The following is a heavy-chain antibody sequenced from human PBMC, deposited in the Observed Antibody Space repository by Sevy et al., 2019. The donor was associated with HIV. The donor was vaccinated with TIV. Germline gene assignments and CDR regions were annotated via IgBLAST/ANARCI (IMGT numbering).Heavy chain of an antibody. CDR3: AREGCTQPHDY. Sequence: GGCLRLSCAASGFTFSIYTMSWVRQAPGKGLEWVSTFCFGGSKLYYADSVKGRFTISRDNSRNTVYLQMNSLRADDTAVYYCAREGCTQPHDYWGQGTLVTVSS. V-gene: IGHV3-23*01. CDR1: GFTFSIYT. D-gene: IGHD2-8*01. J-gene: IGHJ4*02. CDR2: FCFGGSKL.